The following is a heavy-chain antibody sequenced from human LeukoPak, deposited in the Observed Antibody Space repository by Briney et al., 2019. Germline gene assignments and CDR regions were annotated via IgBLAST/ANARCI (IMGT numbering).Heavy chain of an antibody. Sequence: GASVKVSCKASGYTFTSYGISWVRQAPEQGLEWMGWISAYNGNTNYAQKLQGRVTMTTDTSTSTAYMELRSLRSDDTAVYYCARDPRIAVAGPLGYWGQGTLVTVSS. CDR2: ISAYNGNT. CDR1: GYTFTSYG. J-gene: IGHJ4*02. CDR3: ARDPRIAVAGPLGY. V-gene: IGHV1-18*01. D-gene: IGHD6-19*01.